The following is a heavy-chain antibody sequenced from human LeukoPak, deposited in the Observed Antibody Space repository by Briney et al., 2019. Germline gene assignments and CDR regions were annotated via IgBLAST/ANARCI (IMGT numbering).Heavy chain of an antibody. D-gene: IGHD3-10*01. CDR2: INPNSGGT. CDR3: ARDRHYYGSGKTNWFDP. CDR1: GYTFTGYY. V-gene: IGHV1-2*06. J-gene: IGHJ5*02. Sequence: ASVKVSCKASGYTFTGYYMHWVRQAPGQGLEWMGRINPNSGGTNYAQKFQGRVTMTRDTSISTAYMELSRLRSDDTAVYYCARDRHYYGSGKTNWFDPWGQGTLVTVSS.